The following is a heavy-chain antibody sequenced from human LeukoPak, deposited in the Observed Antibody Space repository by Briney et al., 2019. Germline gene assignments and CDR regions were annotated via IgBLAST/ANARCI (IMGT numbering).Heavy chain of an antibody. V-gene: IGHV4-39*07. CDR3: ARGLNYYDSSGPN. D-gene: IGHD3-22*01. CDR1: GGSISSSSYY. Sequence: SETLSLTCTVSGGSISSSSYYWGWIRQPPGKGLEWIGEINHSGSTNYNPSLKSRVTISVDTSKNQFSLKLSSVTAADTAVYYCARGLNYYDSSGPNWGQGTLVTVSS. J-gene: IGHJ4*02. CDR2: INHSGST.